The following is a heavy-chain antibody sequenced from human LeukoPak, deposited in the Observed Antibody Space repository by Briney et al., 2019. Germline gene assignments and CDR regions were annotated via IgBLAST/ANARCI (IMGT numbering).Heavy chain of an antibody. Sequence: ASVKVSCKASGYSFTGYYMHWVRQAPGQGLEWMGWINPNSGDTKYAQKFQGRVTMTRDTSISTAYMELTRLRSDDTAVYYCARGPSRDNLRPYCSGGSCHYDFDYWGQGTLVTVSS. V-gene: IGHV1-2*02. CDR2: INPNSGDT. D-gene: IGHD2-15*01. CDR1: GYSFTGYY. CDR3: ARGPSRDNLRPYCSGGSCHYDFDY. J-gene: IGHJ4*02.